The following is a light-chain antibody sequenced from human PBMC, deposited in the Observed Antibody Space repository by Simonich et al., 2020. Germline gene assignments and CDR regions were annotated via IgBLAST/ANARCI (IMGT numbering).Light chain of an antibody. CDR1: QSVSSSY. Sequence: EIVLTQSPGTLSLSPGERATLSCRASQSVSSSYLAWYQQKPGLAPRLLSYDASSRATGIPYRFSGSGSGTDFTLTISRLEPEDFAVYYCQQYGSSPQTFVQGTKVEIK. V-gene: IGKV3D-20*01. CDR3: QQYGSSPQT. J-gene: IGKJ1*01. CDR2: DAS.